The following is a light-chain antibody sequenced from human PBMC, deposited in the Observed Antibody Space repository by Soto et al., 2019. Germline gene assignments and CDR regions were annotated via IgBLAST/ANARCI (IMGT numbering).Light chain of an antibody. Sequence: QSVLTQPASVSGSPGQSITISSTGTSSDVGGYNYVSWYKQHPGKAPKLMIYEVNNRPSGVSNRFSGSKSGNTASLTISGLQAEDEADYYCSSYTSSTTPYVFGTGTKLTVL. CDR3: SSYTSSTTPYV. CDR1: SSDVGGYNY. CDR2: EVN. V-gene: IGLV2-14*01. J-gene: IGLJ1*01.